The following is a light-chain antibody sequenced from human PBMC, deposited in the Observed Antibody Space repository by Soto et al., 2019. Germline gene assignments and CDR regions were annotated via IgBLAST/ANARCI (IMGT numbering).Light chain of an antibody. CDR2: GNS. CDR1: SSNIGAGYD. CDR3: QSYDSSLSGWV. Sequence: QSVLTQPPSVSGAPGQRVTISCTGSSSNIGAGYDVHWYQQLPGTAPKLLIYGNSNRPSRVPDRCAASKSGTSASLASTGLQAEDEADYYCQSYDSSLSGWVFGGGTKLTVL. J-gene: IGLJ3*02. V-gene: IGLV1-40*01.